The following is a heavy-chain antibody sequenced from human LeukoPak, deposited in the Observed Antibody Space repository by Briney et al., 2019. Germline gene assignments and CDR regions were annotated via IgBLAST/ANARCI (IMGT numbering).Heavy chain of an antibody. CDR1: GGSFSGYY. Sequence: PSETLSLTCAVYGGSFSGYYWSWIRQPPGKGLEWIGEINHSGSTNYNPSLKSRVTISVGTSKNQFSLKLSSVTAADTAVYYCAREVHYYDSSGYPYGFDYWGQGTLVTVSS. V-gene: IGHV4-34*01. CDR3: AREVHYYDSSGYPYGFDY. CDR2: INHSGST. J-gene: IGHJ4*02. D-gene: IGHD3-22*01.